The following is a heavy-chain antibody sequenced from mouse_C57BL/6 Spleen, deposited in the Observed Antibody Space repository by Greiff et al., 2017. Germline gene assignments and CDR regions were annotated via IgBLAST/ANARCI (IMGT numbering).Heavy chain of an antibody. CDR3: AREEAYYINYCLSY. CDR2: INPNNGGT. Sequence: EVQLQQSGPELVKPGASVKISCKASGYTFTDYYMNWVKQSHGQSLEWIGDINPNNGGTSYNQKFKGKATLTVDKSSSTAYMELRSLTSEDSAVYYCAREEAYYINYCLSYWGQGTLVTVSA. CDR1: GYTFTDYY. J-gene: IGHJ3*01. V-gene: IGHV1-26*01. D-gene: IGHD2-5*01.